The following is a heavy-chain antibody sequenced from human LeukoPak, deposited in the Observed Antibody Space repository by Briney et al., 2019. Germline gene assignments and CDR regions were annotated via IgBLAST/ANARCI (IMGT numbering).Heavy chain of an antibody. V-gene: IGHV4-61*02. J-gene: IGHJ4*02. D-gene: IGHD4-17*01. Sequence: TSETLSLTCTVSDDSLSSGNYYWNWIRQPAGKGLEWIGRTFKTGSTNYHPSLKSRVTISVDMSKKQFSLKVTYVTAADTAVYYCARGSSDCGDDYFDYWGQGTLVAVSA. CDR2: TFKTGST. CDR1: DDSLSSGNYY. CDR3: ARGSSDCGDDYFDY.